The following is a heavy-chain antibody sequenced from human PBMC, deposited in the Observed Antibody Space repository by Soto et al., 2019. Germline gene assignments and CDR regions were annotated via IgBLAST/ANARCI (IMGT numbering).Heavy chain of an antibody. CDR3: AKVGFSSRWSPSYFDY. D-gene: IGHD6-19*01. V-gene: IGHV3-23*01. CDR1: GFTFSSYA. J-gene: IGHJ4*02. Sequence: EVQLLESGGGLVQPGRSLRLSCAASGFTFSSYAMNWVRQAPGKGLEWVSAMSGTGGSTYYADSVKGRFTISRDNSKNTLYLQMISLRVEATAVFYCAKVGFSSRWSPSYFDYWGQGTLVTVSS. CDR2: MSGTGGST.